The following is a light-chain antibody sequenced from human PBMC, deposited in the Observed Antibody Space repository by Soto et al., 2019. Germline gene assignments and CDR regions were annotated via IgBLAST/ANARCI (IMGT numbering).Light chain of an antibody. CDR3: QQYNNWPFS. V-gene: IGKV3-11*01. J-gene: IGKJ5*01. Sequence: ETLFTQSPARLSLSPGERATLSCRAGQSVSDYLAWYQQKPGQPPRLLLFDASNRVTGVPARFSAGGSGTDFTLTISGLQSEDSEVYFCQQYNNWPFSFGQGTRLEIK. CDR1: QSVSDY. CDR2: DAS.